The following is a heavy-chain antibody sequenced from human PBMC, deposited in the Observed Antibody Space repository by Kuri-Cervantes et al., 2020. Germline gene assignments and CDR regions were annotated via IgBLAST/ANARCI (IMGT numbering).Heavy chain of an antibody. Sequence: GESLKISCAASGFTFSTYVIHWVRQAPGKGLEWVAVISYDGTNKYNADSVKGRFTISRDNSKNTLYPQMNSLRAEDTAVYYCARDSEVLLSSYDAFDIWGQGTMVTVSS. CDR1: GFTFSTYV. D-gene: IGHD3-10*02. CDR2: ISYDGTNK. CDR3: ARDSEVLLSSYDAFDI. V-gene: IGHV3-30-3*01. J-gene: IGHJ3*02.